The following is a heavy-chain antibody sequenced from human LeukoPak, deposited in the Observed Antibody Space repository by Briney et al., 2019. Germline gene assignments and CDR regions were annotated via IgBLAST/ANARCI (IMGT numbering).Heavy chain of an antibody. CDR1: GYTFTSYG. V-gene: IGHV1-18*01. CDR2: ISAYNGNT. J-gene: IGHJ3*02. D-gene: IGHD2-2*01. CDR3: ARVRGDQLLSPGPLGAFDI. Sequence: ASAKVSCKASGYTFTSYGISWVRQAPGQGLEWMGWISAYNGNTNYAQKLQGRVTMTTDTSTSTAYMELRSLRSDDTAVYYCARVRGDQLLSPGPLGAFDIWGQGTMVTVSS.